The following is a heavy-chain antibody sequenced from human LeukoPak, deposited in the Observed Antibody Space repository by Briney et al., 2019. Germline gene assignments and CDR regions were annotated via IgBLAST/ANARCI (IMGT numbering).Heavy chain of an antibody. CDR1: GFTFSSYA. Sequence: GGSLRLSCAASGFTFSSYAMSWVRQAPGKGLEWVSAISGSGGSTYYADSVKGRFTISRDNSKNTLYLQMNSLRAEDTAVYYCAKVYLPFYDSSGPRGTFDYWGQGTLVTVSS. CDR3: AKVYLPFYDSSGPRGTFDY. D-gene: IGHD3-22*01. V-gene: IGHV3-23*01. CDR2: ISGSGGST. J-gene: IGHJ4*02.